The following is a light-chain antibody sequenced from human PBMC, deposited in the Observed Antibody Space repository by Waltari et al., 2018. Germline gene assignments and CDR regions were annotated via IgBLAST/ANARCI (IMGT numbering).Light chain of an antibody. V-gene: IGKV3-20*01. CDR2: GAS. CDR3: QHYLRLPVT. J-gene: IGKJ1*01. Sequence: IVLTQSPGTLSLSLGERATVSSRASQSIRSDLAWYKQKPGQAPRLLIYGASTRATGIPDRFSGSGSGTDFTLTISRLEPDDFAVYYCQHYLRLPVTFGQGTTVEI. CDR1: QSIRSD.